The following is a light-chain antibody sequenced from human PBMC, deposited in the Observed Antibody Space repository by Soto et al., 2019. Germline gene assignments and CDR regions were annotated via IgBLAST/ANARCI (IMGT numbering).Light chain of an antibody. V-gene: IGKV3-11*01. CDR1: QSVSSY. Sequence: EIVFTQSPATLSLSPGERATLSCRASQSVSSYLAWYQQKPGQAPRILIHGATTRATGIPARFSGSGSGTDFTLTISSLEPEYFAVYYCQQRSNWWTFGQGTKVDI. CDR2: GAT. J-gene: IGKJ1*01. CDR3: QQRSNWWT.